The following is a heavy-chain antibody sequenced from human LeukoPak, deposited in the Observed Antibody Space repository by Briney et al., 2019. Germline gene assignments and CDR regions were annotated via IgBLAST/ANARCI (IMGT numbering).Heavy chain of an antibody. Sequence: GGSLRLSCAASGFTFSSCSFNWVRQAPGKGLEWVSYISSSGSSAYYADSAKGRFTISRDNANTSLYLQMNSLRDEDTAVYYCARDPSRGGVISDCDYWGQGTLVAVSS. D-gene: IGHD3-10*01. CDR1: GFTFSSCS. CDR3: ARDPSRGGVISDCDY. CDR2: ISSSGSSA. V-gene: IGHV3-48*02. J-gene: IGHJ4*02.